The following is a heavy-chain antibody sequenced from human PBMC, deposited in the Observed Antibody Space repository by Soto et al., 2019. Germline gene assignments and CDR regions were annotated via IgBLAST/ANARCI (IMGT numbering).Heavy chain of an antibody. CDR1: GFTFSSYA. D-gene: IGHD3-22*01. V-gene: IGHV3-23*01. Sequence: EVQLLESGGGLVQPGGSLRLSCAASGFTFSSYAMSWVRQAPGKGLEWVSAISGSGGSTYYADSVKGRFTISRDNSKNTLYLQINILRAVDTAVYYCAKKSSNYYDSSRYSDYCGQATLFTVSS. CDR3: AKKSSNYYDSSRYSDY. CDR2: ISGSGGST. J-gene: IGHJ4*02.